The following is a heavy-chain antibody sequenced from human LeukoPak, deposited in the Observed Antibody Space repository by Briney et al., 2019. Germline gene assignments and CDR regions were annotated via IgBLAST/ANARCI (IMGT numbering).Heavy chain of an antibody. Sequence: SVKVSCKASGGTFSSYAISWVRQAPGQGLEWMGGIIPIFGTANYAQKFQGRVTITADESTSTAYMELSSLRSEDTAVYYCARVPQVGRRCCSGGSCYSYYYGMDVWGQGTTVTVSS. CDR2: IIPIFGTA. CDR3: ARVPQVGRRCCSGGSCYSYYYGMDV. CDR1: GGTFSSYA. D-gene: IGHD2-15*01. V-gene: IGHV1-69*13. J-gene: IGHJ6*02.